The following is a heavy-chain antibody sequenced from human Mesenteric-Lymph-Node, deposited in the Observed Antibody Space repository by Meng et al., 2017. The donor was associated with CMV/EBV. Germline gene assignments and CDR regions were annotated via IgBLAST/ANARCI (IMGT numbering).Heavy chain of an antibody. CDR1: GFTFSSYT. CDR2: MTNSDSQI. Sequence: GESLKISCVASGFTFSSYTMNWVRQAPGKGLEWVASMTNSDSQIYYADSVKGRFTISRDNAKNSVYLQMNSLRAEDTAVYYCARAPTPYDILTGYFPNGLDVWGQGTTVTVSS. D-gene: IGHD3-9*01. CDR3: ARAPTPYDILTGYFPNGLDV. J-gene: IGHJ6*02. V-gene: IGHV3-21*03.